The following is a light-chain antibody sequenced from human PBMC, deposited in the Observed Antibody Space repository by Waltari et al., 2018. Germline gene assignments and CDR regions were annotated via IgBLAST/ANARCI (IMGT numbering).Light chain of an antibody. V-gene: IGKV1-39*01. CDR1: QSISTY. CDR3: QQSYSTPPT. CDR2: AAS. Sequence: DIQMTQSPSSLSASVGDRVTITCRASQSISTYLNWYQQKPGKAPKFLIYAASSLQSGVPSRFSGRCSGTDFTLTISSLQPEDFATYYCQQSYSTPPTFGQGTKVEIK. J-gene: IGKJ1*01.